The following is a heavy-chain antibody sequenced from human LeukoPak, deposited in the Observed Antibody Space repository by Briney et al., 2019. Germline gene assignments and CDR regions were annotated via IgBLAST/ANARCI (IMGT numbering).Heavy chain of an antibody. CDR1: GGSISSRSHC. CDR3: AVAGVRYYDSSGLHAFDF. CDR2: MFYSGST. V-gene: IGHV4-39*01. D-gene: IGHD3-22*01. J-gene: IGHJ3*01. Sequence: PSETLSLTCTVSGGSISSRSHCWGWIRQPPGKGLEWIGTMFYSGSTYYNPSLKSRVAISVDTSENQFSLELNSVTAADTAAYYCAVAGVRYYDSSGLHAFDFWGRGTMVTVSS.